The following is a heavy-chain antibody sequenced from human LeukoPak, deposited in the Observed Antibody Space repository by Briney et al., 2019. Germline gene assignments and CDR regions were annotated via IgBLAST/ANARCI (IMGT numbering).Heavy chain of an antibody. J-gene: IGHJ4*02. CDR2: IYYRGST. CDR3: ARSLRYFTYYFDY. CDR1: GGSISSYY. Sequence: SETLSLTCTVSGGSISSYYWSWIRQPPGKGLEWIGYIYYRGSTNYNPSRKSRVTISVDTSKNQFSLKLSSVTAADTAVYYCARSLRYFTYYFDYWGQGTLVTVSS. V-gene: IGHV4-59*01. D-gene: IGHD3-9*01.